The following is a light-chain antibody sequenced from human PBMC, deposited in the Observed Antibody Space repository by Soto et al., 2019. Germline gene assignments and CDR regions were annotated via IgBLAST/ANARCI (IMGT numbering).Light chain of an antibody. CDR1: QGISSY. V-gene: IGKV1-9*01. J-gene: IGKJ1*01. CDR3: QQLNSHPPWT. CDR2: AAS. Sequence: IQLTQSPSSLSASVGDRVTITCRASQGISSYLAWYQQKPGKAPKLLIYAASTLQSGVPSRFSGSGSGTDFTLNISSLQPEDFATYYCQQLNSHPPWTFGQGTKVEIK.